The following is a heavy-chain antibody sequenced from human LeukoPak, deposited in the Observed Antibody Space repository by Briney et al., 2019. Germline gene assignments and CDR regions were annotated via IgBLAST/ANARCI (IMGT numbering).Heavy chain of an antibody. CDR1: GFAFSDNS. CDR3: TRVVGYGHFDY. D-gene: IGHD1-26*01. V-gene: IGHV3-64*02. J-gene: IGHJ4*02. Sequence: GGSLRLSCTASGFAFSDNSMHWVRQARGKGLEYVSAINPNGGDTYYADSVKGRFTISRDNSKNTLYLQMGSLGADDMAMYYCTRVVGYGHFDYWGQGTLVTVSS. CDR2: INPNGGDT.